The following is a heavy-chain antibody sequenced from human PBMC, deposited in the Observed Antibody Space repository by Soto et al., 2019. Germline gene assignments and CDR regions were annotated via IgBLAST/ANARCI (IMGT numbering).Heavy chain of an antibody. Sequence: EVQLLESGGGLVQPGGSLRLSCAASGFTFSTNAMIWVRQAPGKGLNWVSTVDVGGGSTYYTDSVKGRFTVSRDNSKNTVYLQLNTLRAEDTAIYFCARDSGPAGGGACDIWGQGTMVTVSS. CDR3: ARDSGPAGGGACDI. CDR2: VDVGGGST. CDR1: GFTFSTNA. D-gene: IGHD6-25*01. J-gene: IGHJ3*02. V-gene: IGHV3-23*01.